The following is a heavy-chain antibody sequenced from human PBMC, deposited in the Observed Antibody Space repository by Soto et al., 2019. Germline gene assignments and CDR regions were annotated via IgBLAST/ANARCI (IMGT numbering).Heavy chain of an antibody. Sequence: QVQLQESGPGLVKPSETLSLTCTVSGGSVSSGSYYWSWIRQPPGKGLEWIGYIYYSGSTNYNPSLKSRVTISVDPSKNQFSLKLSSVTAADTAVYYCARRPERWLQTGWYGMDVWGQGTTVTVSS. J-gene: IGHJ6*02. CDR2: IYYSGST. V-gene: IGHV4-61*01. CDR1: GGSVSSGSYY. CDR3: ARRPERWLQTGWYGMDV. D-gene: IGHD5-12*01.